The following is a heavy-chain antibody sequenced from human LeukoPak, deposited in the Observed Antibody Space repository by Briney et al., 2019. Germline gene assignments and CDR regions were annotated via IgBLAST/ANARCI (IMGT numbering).Heavy chain of an antibody. CDR3: ATSSRWGFYDF. J-gene: IGHJ4*02. CDR2: IYYSGST. V-gene: IGHV4-59*08. D-gene: IGHD2-15*01. Sequence: PSETLSLTCTVSGGSISSYYWSWIRRPPGKGLEWIGYIYYSGSTNSNPSLKSRVTISVDTSKNQFSLKLSSVTAADTAVYYCATSSRWGFYDFWGQGTLVTVSS. CDR1: GGSISSYY.